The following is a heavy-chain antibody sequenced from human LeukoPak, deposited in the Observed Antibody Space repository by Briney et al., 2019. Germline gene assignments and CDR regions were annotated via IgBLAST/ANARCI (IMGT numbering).Heavy chain of an antibody. D-gene: IGHD1-26*01. CDR2: IYYSGST. CDR1: GGSVSSGSYY. Sequence: SETLSLTCTVSGGSVSSGSYYWSWIRQPPGKGLEWIGYIYYSGSTNYNPSLKSRVTISVDTSKNQFSLKLSSVTAADTAVYYCAGYIVGAIDYWGQGTLVTVSS. CDR3: AGYIVGAIDY. J-gene: IGHJ4*02. V-gene: IGHV4-61*01.